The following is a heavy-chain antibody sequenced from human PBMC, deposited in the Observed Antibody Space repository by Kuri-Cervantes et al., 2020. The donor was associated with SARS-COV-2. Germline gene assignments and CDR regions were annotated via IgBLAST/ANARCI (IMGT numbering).Heavy chain of an antibody. CDR3: ARAAWGALYYYYYMDV. J-gene: IGHJ6*03. V-gene: IGHV6-1*01. CDR1: GDSVSSNSAA. D-gene: IGHD1-26*01. CDR2: TYYRSKWYN. Sequence: SQTLSLTCAISGDSVSSNSAAWNWIRQSPSRGLEWLGRTYYRSKWYNDYAVSVKSRITIDPDTSKNQFSLQLNSVTPEDTAVYYCARAAWGALYYYYYMDVWGKGTTVTVSS.